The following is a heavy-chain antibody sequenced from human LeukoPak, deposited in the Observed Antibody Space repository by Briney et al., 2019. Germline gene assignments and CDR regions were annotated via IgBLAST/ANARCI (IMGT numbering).Heavy chain of an antibody. CDR2: INPSGGST. CDR3: ARKKGSSSWYDGNWFDP. Sequence: ASVKVSCKASGYTFTSYYMHWVRQAPGQGLEWVGIINPSGGSTSYAQKLQGRVTMTRDTSTSTVCMELSSLRSEDTAVYYCARKKGSSSWYDGNWFDPWGQGTLVTVSS. J-gene: IGHJ5*02. V-gene: IGHV1-46*04. D-gene: IGHD6-13*01. CDR1: GYTFTSYY.